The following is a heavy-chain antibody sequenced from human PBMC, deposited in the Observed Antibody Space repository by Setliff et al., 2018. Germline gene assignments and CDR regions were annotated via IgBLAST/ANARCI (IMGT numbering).Heavy chain of an antibody. CDR3: TRGRGPRVVVAVPLDF. CDR1: GYNFVTFG. Sequence: ASVKVSCKTSGYNFVTFGVNWVRQVPGQGFEWMGWISPYNGDANYAQKFQGRVTVTTDTSTGTAYMELRTLSSDDTAVYYCTRGRGPRVVVAVPLDFWGQGTLVTVSS. D-gene: IGHD2-15*01. J-gene: IGHJ4*02. V-gene: IGHV1-18*01. CDR2: ISPYNGDA.